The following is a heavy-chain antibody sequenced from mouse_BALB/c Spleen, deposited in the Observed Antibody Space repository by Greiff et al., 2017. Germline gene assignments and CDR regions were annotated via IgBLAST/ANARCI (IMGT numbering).Heavy chain of an antibody. CDR3: YYAGARCAY. D-gene: IGHD1-1*01. CDR2: IYPGSGNT. J-gene: IGHJ3*01. Sequence: QVQLKESGAELARPGASVKLSCKASGYTFTDYYINWVKQRTGQGLEWIGEIYPGSGNTYYNEKVKGKATLTADKSSSTAYMQLSSLTSEDSAVYFCYYAGARCAYWGQGTLVTVSA. CDR1: GYTFTDYY. V-gene: IGHV1-77*01.